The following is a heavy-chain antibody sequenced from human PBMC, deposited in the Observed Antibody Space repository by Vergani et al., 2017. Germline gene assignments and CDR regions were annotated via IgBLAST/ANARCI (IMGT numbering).Heavy chain of an antibody. CDR1: GFTFSSYA. J-gene: IGHJ3*02. CDR2: ISGSGGST. CDR3: ANVCSSTSCYGDAFDI. V-gene: IGHV3-23*01. D-gene: IGHD2-2*01. Sequence: EVQLLESGGGLVQPGGSLRLSCAASGFTFSSYAMSWVRQAPGKGLEWVSAISGSGGSTYYADSVKGRFTISRDNSKSTLYLQMNSLRAEDTAVYYCANVCSSTSCYGDAFDIWGQGTMVTVSS.